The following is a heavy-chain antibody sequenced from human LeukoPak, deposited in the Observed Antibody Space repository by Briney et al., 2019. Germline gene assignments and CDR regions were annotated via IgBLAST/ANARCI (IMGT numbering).Heavy chain of an antibody. Sequence: GGSLRLSCGASGFTFSSYSMNWVRQAPGKGLEWVSSISSSSSYIYYADSVKGRFTISRDNAKNSLYLQMNSLRAEDTAVYYCARDLGWFGVRQYYFDYWGQGTLVTVSS. CDR3: ARDLGWFGVRQYYFDY. J-gene: IGHJ4*02. V-gene: IGHV3-21*01. CDR2: ISSSSSYI. CDR1: GFTFSSYS. D-gene: IGHD3-10*01.